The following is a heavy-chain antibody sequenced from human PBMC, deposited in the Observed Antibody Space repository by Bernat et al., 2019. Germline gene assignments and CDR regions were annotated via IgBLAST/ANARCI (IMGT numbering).Heavy chain of an antibody. CDR2: ISGSGGST. V-gene: IGHV3-23*01. CDR3: AKAGYRLNQRFQH. CDR1: GFTFSSYA. D-gene: IGHD1-14*01. Sequence: EVQLLESGGGLVQPGGSLRLSCAASGFTFSSYAMSWVRQAPGKGLEWVSAISGSGGSTYSADAVKGRFTISRDNSKKPLYLEMNSLRAEDTAVYYCAKAGYRLNQRFQHWGQGTLVTVSS. J-gene: IGHJ1*01.